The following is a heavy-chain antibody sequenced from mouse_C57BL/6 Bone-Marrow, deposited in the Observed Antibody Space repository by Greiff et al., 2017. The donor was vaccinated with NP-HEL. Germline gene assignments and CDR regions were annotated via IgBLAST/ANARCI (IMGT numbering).Heavy chain of an antibody. CDR2: IRNKANGYTT. D-gene: IGHD2-4*01. CDR1: GFTFTDYY. CDR3: ARYDYDGYYFDY. V-gene: IGHV7-3*01. J-gene: IGHJ2*01. Sequence: EVQLMESGGGLVQPGGSLSLSCAASGFTFTDYYMSWVRQPPGKALEWLGFIRNKANGYTTEYSASVKGRFTISRDNSQSILYLQMNAVRAGDSATYYCARYDYDGYYFDYWGQGTTLTVSS.